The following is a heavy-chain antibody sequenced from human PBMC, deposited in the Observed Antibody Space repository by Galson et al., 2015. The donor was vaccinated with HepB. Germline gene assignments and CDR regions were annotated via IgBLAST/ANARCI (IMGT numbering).Heavy chain of an antibody. D-gene: IGHD2/OR15-2a*01. CDR2: INGGNGHT. Sequence: SVKVSCKASGYTFTSHTIHWVRQAPGQRLEWMGWINGGNGHTKYSQKFQGRVSITRDTSANTAYMELSSLRSEGTAVYYCARTIGGGYYGMDVWGQGATVTVSS. CDR3: ARTIGGGYYGMDV. V-gene: IGHV1-3*01. J-gene: IGHJ6*02. CDR1: GYTFTSHT.